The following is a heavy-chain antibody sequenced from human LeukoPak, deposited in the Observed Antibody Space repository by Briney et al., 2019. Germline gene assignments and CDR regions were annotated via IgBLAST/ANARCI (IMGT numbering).Heavy chain of an antibody. D-gene: IGHD6-13*01. J-gene: IGHJ4*02. V-gene: IGHV3-66*01. CDR2: FYVGGDT. Sequence: PGGSLRLSCAASGFTISSYYMSWVRQAPGKGLEWVSVFYVGGDTYYADSVQGRFTISRDNAKNSLYLQMNSLRAEDTAVYYCARSIAAAGDVRYYFDYWGQGTLVTVSS. CDR3: ARSIAAAGDVRYYFDY. CDR1: GFTISSYY.